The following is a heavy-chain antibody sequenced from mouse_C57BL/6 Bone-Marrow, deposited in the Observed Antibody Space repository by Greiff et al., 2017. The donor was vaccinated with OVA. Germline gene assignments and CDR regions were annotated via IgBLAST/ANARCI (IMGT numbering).Heavy chain of an antibody. Sequence: DVQLQESGTVLARPGASVKMSCKTSGYTFTSYWMHWVKQRPGQGLEWIGAIYPGNSDTSYNQKFKGKAKLTAVTSASTAYMELSSLTNEDSAVYYCTRRGAIYYYGSSYGDYAMDYWGQGTSVTVSS. CDR1: GYTFTSYW. CDR3: TRRGAIYYYGSSYGDYAMDY. CDR2: IYPGNSDT. J-gene: IGHJ4*01. D-gene: IGHD1-1*01. V-gene: IGHV1-5*01.